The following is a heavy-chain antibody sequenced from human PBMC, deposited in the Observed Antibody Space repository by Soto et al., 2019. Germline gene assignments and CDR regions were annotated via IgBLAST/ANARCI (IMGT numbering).Heavy chain of an antibody. J-gene: IGHJ5*02. V-gene: IGHV4-4*02. CDR3: AKNGGSWFDT. Sequence: PSETLSLTCAVSGGSISNSNWWTWVRQSPGKGLEWIGEIYHSGSTNYNPSLKSRVTMSVDKSTNQFSLKLNSVTAADTAVYYCAKNGGSWFDTWGQGTLVTVS. CDR1: GGSISNSNW. CDR2: IYHSGST.